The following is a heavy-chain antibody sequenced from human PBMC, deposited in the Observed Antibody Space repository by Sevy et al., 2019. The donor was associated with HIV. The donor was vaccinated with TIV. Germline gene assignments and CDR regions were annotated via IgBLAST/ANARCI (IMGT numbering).Heavy chain of an antibody. Sequence: GGSLRLSCAASGFTFSNAWMSWVRQAPGKGLEWVGCIKSKTDGGTTDYAAPVKGRFTISRDDSKNTLYLQMNSLKTEDTAVYYCYDSSGYYYESDYWGQGTLVTVSS. CDR3: YDSSGYYYESDY. D-gene: IGHD3-22*01. CDR2: IKSKTDGGTT. CDR1: GFTFSNAW. V-gene: IGHV3-15*01. J-gene: IGHJ4*02.